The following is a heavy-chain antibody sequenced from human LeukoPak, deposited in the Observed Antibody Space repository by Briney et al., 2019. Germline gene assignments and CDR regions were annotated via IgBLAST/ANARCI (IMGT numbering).Heavy chain of an antibody. V-gene: IGHV3-48*03. CDR2: ISSSGSTI. CDR3: AELGITMIGVV. Sequence: GGSLRLSCAASGFTFSSYEMNWIRQAPGKGLEWVSYISSSGSTIYYADSVKGRFTISRDNAKNSLYLQMNSLRAEDTAVYYCAELGITMIGVVWGKGTTVTISS. D-gene: IGHD3-10*02. CDR1: GFTFSSYE. J-gene: IGHJ6*04.